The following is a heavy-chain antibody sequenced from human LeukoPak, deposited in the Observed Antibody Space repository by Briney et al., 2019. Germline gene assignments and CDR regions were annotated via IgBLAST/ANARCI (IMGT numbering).Heavy chain of an antibody. V-gene: IGHV4-39*01. CDR2: ISYSGST. D-gene: IGHD5-18*01. J-gene: IGHJ4*02. CDR3: ARLRGYSYAGDY. CDR1: GGSISSTSYY. Sequence: SKTLSLTCTVSGGSISSTSYYWGWIRQPPGKGLEWIGSISYSGSTYYNPSLKSRVTISVDTSNSQFSLKLNSVTAADTAVYYCARLRGYSYAGDYWGQGTLVTVSS.